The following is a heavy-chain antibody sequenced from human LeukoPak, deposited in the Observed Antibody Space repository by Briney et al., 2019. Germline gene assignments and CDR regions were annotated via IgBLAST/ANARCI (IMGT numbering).Heavy chain of an antibody. CDR1: GYTFTNYV. CDR3: ARFTGLDY. Sequence: ASVTVSCKASGYTFTNYVISWVRQAPGQGLEWMGWVSTYSGNTNYAQKFQGRITMTTDTSTSTAYMDLRNLRYDDTAVYYCARFTGLDYWGQGTPITVSS. V-gene: IGHV1-18*01. CDR2: VSTYSGNT. J-gene: IGHJ4*02.